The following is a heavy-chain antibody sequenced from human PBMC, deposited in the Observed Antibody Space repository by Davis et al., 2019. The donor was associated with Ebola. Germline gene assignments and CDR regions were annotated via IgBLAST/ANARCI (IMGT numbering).Heavy chain of an antibody. CDR3: ARGKAMVITGGFTKFDY. CDR2: FDPEDGET. V-gene: IGHV1-24*01. J-gene: IGHJ4*02. Sequence: AASVKVSCKVSGYTLTELSMHWVRQAPGKGLEWMGGFDPEDGETIYAQKFQGRVTMTEDTSTDTAYMELSSLRSEDTAVYYCARGKAMVITGGFTKFDYWGQGTLVTVSS. D-gene: IGHD3-22*01. CDR1: GYTLTELS.